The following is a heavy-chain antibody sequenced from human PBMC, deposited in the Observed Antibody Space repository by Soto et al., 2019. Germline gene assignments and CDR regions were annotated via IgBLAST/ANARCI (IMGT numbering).Heavy chain of an antibody. Sequence: ASVKVSCKASGYTFTSYYMHWVRQAPGQGLEWMGIINPSGGSTSYAQKFQGRVTMTRDTSTSTVYMERSSLRSEDTAVYYCARDGYYYGSGSYYNDYYGMDVWGQGTTVTVSS. V-gene: IGHV1-46*01. CDR2: INPSGGST. J-gene: IGHJ6*02. CDR1: GYTFTSYY. CDR3: ARDGYYYGSGSYYNDYYGMDV. D-gene: IGHD3-10*01.